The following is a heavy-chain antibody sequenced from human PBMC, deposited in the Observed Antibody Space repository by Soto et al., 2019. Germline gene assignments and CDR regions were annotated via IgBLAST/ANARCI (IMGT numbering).Heavy chain of an antibody. Sequence: SVKVSCKASGGTFSSYTISWVRQAPGQGLEWMGRIIPILGIANYAQKFQGRVTITADKSTSTAYMELSSLRSEDTAVYYCARDGGSISTIGPFDYWGQGTLVTVSS. CDR3: ARDGGSISTIGPFDY. CDR2: IIPILGIA. J-gene: IGHJ4*02. D-gene: IGHD3-16*01. V-gene: IGHV1-69*04. CDR1: GGTFSSYT.